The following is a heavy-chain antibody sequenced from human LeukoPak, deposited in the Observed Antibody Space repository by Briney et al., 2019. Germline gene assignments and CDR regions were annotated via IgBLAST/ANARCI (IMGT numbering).Heavy chain of an antibody. Sequence: ASVKVTCKASGYTFTIYGISWVRQAPGQGLEWMGWISAYNGNTNYAQKLQGRVTMTTDTSTSTAYMELRSLRSDDTAVYYCARDYQGYSSSSGGYYYGMDVWGQGTTVTVSS. CDR1: GYTFTIYG. D-gene: IGHD6-6*01. V-gene: IGHV1-18*01. CDR3: ARDYQGYSSSSGGYYYGMDV. J-gene: IGHJ6*02. CDR2: ISAYNGNT.